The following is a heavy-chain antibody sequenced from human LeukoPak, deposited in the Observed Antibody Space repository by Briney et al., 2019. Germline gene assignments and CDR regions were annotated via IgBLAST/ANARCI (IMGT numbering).Heavy chain of an antibody. Sequence: ASVKVSCKASGHIFSGYYMHWVRQAPGQGLEWVGRINPDTGDPNYARKFRGWVTMTTDTSISSGYMELSRLKSDDTAVYYCVTGDYFDYWGQGTLVIVSS. V-gene: IGHV1-2*04. CDR3: VTGDYFDY. CDR2: INPDTGDP. CDR1: GHIFSGYY. J-gene: IGHJ4*02.